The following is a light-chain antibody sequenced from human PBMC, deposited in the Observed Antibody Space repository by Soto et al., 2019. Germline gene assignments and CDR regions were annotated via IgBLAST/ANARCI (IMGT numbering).Light chain of an antibody. J-gene: IGKJ1*01. CDR2: AAS. Sequence: DIPMTQSPSSLSASVGDRITITCRASQGINNYLAWYQQKPGKVPKLLIYAASTFQSGVPSRFSGSGSGTEFTHTISSLQPEDVATYYWQKYYSAPRTFGQGTKVEIK. V-gene: IGKV1-27*01. CDR1: QGINNY. CDR3: QKYYSAPRT.